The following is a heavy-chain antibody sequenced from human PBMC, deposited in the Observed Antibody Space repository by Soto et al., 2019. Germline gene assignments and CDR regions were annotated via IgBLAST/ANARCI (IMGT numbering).Heavy chain of an antibody. CDR3: AGGGVAGILVPDY. Sequence: EVQLVESGGGLVQPGGSLRLSCEASGFTFSSNWMHWVRQAPGKGLVWVSRINSDGSSTRYADSVKGRFTISRDNAKNTLSLQMNSLRAEDTAVYYCAGGGVAGILVPDYWGQGTLVTVSS. V-gene: IGHV3-74*01. J-gene: IGHJ4*02. CDR2: INSDGSST. CDR1: GFTFSSNW. D-gene: IGHD6-19*01.